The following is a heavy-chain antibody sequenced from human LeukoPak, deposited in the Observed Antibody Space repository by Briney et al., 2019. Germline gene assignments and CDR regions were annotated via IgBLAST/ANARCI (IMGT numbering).Heavy chain of an antibody. CDR1: GGSISSDY. V-gene: IGHV4-59*08. Sequence: PSETLSLTCTVSGGSISSDYWSWIRQSPGKRLEWIGYIHYSGATNYSPSLKSRVTISVDTSKNQFSLKLSSVTAADTALHYCATLRGASTAVFDSWGQGTLVTVSS. CDR2: IHYSGAT. J-gene: IGHJ4*02. D-gene: IGHD2-21*02. CDR3: ATLRGASTAVFDS.